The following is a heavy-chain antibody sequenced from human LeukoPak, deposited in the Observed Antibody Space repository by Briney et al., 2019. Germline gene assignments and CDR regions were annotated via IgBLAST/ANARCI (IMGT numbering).Heavy chain of an antibody. CDR2: VHISGST. CDR1: GGSISSRSYC. Sequence: PSETLSLTCTVSGGSISSRSYCWSWIRQPAGKGLEWIGHVHISGSTNYNSSLKSRVTISVDTSKNQFSLKLSSVTAADTAVYYCARVEYYDFWSGPYYFDYWGQGTLVTVSS. V-gene: IGHV4-61*09. J-gene: IGHJ4*02. D-gene: IGHD3-3*01. CDR3: ARVEYYDFWSGPYYFDY.